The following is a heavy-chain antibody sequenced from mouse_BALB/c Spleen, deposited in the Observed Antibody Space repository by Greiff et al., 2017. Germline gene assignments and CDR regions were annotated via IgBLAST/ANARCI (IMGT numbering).Heavy chain of an antibody. D-gene: IGHD2-4*01. Sequence: QVQLQQPGAELVRPGASVKLSCKASGYSFTSYWMNWVKQRPGQGLEWMGMIHPSDSETRLNQKFKDKATLTVDKSSSTAYMQLSSPTSEDSAVYYCARFYYDYGGYAMDYLGQGTSVTVSS. CDR1: GYSFTSYW. V-gene: IGHV1-74*01. CDR2: IHPSDSET. J-gene: IGHJ4*01. CDR3: ARFYYDYGGYAMDY.